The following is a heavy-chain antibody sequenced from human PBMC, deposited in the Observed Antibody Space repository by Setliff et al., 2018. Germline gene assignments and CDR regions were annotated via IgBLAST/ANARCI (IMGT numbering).Heavy chain of an antibody. V-gene: IGHV3-23*01. CDR2: ISGSGGST. D-gene: IGHD3-10*01. J-gene: IGHJ4*02. CDR1: GFTFTSYA. Sequence: PGGSLRLSCAASGFTFTSYAMRWVRQAPGKGLEWVSSISGSGGSTYYADSVKGRFTISRDNSNNALYLQMNSLRAEDTAVYYCSTLRETDYWGQGTLVTVSS. CDR3: STLRETDY.